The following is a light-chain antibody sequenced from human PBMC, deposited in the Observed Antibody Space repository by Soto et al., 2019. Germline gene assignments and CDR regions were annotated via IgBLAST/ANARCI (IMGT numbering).Light chain of an antibody. CDR1: QSVSSSY. Sequence: EIVLTQSPGTLSLSPGERATLSCRASQSVSSSYLAWYQQRRGQAPRLLIYGATSRATGIPARFSGSGSGTEFTLTISSLQSEDLAVYYCQQYHNWPITFGQGTRLEIK. J-gene: IGKJ5*01. V-gene: IGKV3-20*01. CDR2: GAT. CDR3: QQYHNWPIT.